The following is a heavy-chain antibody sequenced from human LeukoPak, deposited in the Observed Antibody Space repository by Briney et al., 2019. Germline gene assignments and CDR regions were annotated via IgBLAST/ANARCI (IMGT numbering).Heavy chain of an antibody. Sequence: GASVKVSCKASGYTFTGYYMHWVRQAPGQGLEWMGWINPNSGGTNYAQKFQGRVTMTRDTSISTAYMELSRPRSDDTAVYYCARDFVVNLQKTAMDGGWGQGTLVTVSS. CDR2: INPNSGGT. V-gene: IGHV1-2*02. D-gene: IGHD5-18*01. J-gene: IGHJ4*02. CDR3: ARDFVVNLQKTAMDGG. CDR1: GYTFTGYY.